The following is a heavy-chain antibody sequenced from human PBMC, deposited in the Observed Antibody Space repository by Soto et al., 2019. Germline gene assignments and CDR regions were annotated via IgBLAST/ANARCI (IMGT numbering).Heavy chain of an antibody. CDR3: ARDAAARPFDVYYGMDV. CDR1: GGTFSSYA. J-gene: IGHJ6*02. Sequence: SVKVSCKASGGTFSSYAISWVRQAPGQGLEWMGGIIPIFGTANYAQKFQGRVTITADESTSTAYMELSSLRSEDTAVYYCARDAAARPFDVYYGMDVWGQGTTVTVSS. D-gene: IGHD6-6*01. CDR2: IIPIFGTA. V-gene: IGHV1-69*13.